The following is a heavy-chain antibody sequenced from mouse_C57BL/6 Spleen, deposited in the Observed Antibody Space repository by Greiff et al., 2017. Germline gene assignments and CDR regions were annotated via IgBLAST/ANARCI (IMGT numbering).Heavy chain of an antibody. V-gene: IGHV1-59*01. CDR3: ARGDAMDY. Sequence: VQLQQPGAELVRPGTSVKLSCKASGYTFTSYWMHWVQQRPGQGLEWIGVIDPSDSYTNYNQKFKGKATLTVDTSSSTAYMQLSSLTTEDSAVYYCARGDAMDYWGQGTSVTVSS. J-gene: IGHJ4*01. CDR2: IDPSDSYT. CDR1: GYTFTSYW.